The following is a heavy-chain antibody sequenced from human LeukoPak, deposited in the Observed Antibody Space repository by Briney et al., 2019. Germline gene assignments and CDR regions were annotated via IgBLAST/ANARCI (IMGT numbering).Heavy chain of an antibody. CDR2: IYYSGST. CDR1: GGSISSGDYY. D-gene: IGHD3-22*01. J-gene: IGHJ4*02. CDR3: ARGLNGEYYYDSSGYTAQYYFDY. Sequence: SQTLSLTCTVSGGSISSGDYYWSWIRQPPGKGLEWIGYIYYSGSTYYNPSLKSRVTISVDTSKNQFSLKLSSVTAADTAVYYCARGLNGEYYYDSSGYTAQYYFDYWGQGTLVTVSS. V-gene: IGHV4-30-4*01.